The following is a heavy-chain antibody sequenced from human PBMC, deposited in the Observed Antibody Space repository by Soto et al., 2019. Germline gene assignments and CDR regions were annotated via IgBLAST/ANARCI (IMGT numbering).Heavy chain of an antibody. CDR3: ARDYSEAYYYCYRDV. J-gene: IGHJ6*03. D-gene: IGHD4-4*01. V-gene: IGHV3-64*01. CDR2: ISSNGGST. Sequence: EVQLVESGGGLVQPGGSLRLSCAASGFTFSSYAMHWVRQAPGKGLEYVSAISSNGGSTYYANSVKGRFTISRDNSKNTLYLQMGSLRAEDMAVYYCARDYSEAYYYCYRDVCGKGTTVTVSS. CDR1: GFTFSSYA.